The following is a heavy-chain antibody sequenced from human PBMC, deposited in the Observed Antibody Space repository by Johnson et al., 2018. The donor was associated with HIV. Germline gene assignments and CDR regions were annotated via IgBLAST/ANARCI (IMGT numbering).Heavy chain of an antibody. CDR2: IYSGGST. Sequence: QVQLVESGGGVVQPGGSLRLSCAASGFTFSSYGMHWVRQAPGKGLEWVSVIYSGGSTYYADSVKGRFTISRDNSKNTLYLQMNSLRAEDTAVYYCAGGAALPAAFDIWGQGTMVTVSS. CDR1: GFTFSSYG. D-gene: IGHD2-15*01. J-gene: IGHJ3*02. CDR3: AGGAALPAAFDI. V-gene: IGHV3-NL1*01.